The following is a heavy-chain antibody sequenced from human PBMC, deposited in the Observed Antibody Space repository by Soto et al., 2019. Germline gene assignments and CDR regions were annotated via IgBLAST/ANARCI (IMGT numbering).Heavy chain of an antibody. CDR1: GYTFTNYD. V-gene: IGHV1-8*01. CDR2: MNPNSGNT. CDR3: ARWPDGYYYYGMDV. J-gene: IGHJ6*02. Sequence: ASVKVSCKASGYTFTNYDINWVRQATGQGLEWMGWMNPNSGNTGYAQKFQGRVTMTRNTSISTAYMELSSLRSEDTAVYYCARWPDGYYYYGMDVWGQGTTVSV.